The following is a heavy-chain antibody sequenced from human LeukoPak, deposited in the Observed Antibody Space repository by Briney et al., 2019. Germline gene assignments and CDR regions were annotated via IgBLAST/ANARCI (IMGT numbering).Heavy chain of an antibody. Sequence: PGGSLRLSCAASGFTFSSYGMSWVRQAPGKGLEWVSAISGSGGSTYYADSVKGRFTISRDNSKNTLYLQMNSLRAEDTAVYYCAKDAGGSGSPRWYMDVWGKGTTVTISS. V-gene: IGHV3-23*01. CDR2: ISGSGGST. D-gene: IGHD3-10*01. J-gene: IGHJ6*03. CDR3: AKDAGGSGSPRWYMDV. CDR1: GFTFSSYG.